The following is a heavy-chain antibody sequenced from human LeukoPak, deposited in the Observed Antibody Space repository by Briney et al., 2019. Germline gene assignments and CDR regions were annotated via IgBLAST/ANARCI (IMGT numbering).Heavy chain of an antibody. V-gene: IGHV1-46*03. J-gene: IGHJ4*02. Sequence: ASVKVSCKASGYTFTSYYMHWLRQAPGQGLEWMGIINPSGGSTSYAQKFQGRVTMTRDTSTSTVYMELSSLRSEDTAVYYCATRIPNSGSYSHWGQGTLVTVSS. CDR1: GYTFTSYY. CDR3: ATRIPNSGSYSH. D-gene: IGHD1-26*01. CDR2: INPSGGST.